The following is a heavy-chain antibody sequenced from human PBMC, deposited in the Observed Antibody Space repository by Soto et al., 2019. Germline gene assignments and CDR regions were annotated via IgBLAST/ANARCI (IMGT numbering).Heavy chain of an antibody. V-gene: IGHV1-18*04. CDR3: ARAWRIIVGALSDY. J-gene: IGHJ4*02. D-gene: IGHD1-26*01. Sequence: ASVKVSCKASGYTFTSYGISWVRQAPGQGLEWMGWISAYNGNTNYAQKLQGRVTMTTDTSTSTAYTELRSLRSDDTAVYYCARAWRIIVGALSDYARQSTVVTVSS. CDR1: GYTFTSYG. CDR2: ISAYNGNT.